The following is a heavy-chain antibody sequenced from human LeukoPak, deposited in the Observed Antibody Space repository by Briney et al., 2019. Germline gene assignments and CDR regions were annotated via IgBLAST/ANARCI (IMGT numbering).Heavy chain of an antibody. D-gene: IGHD5/OR15-5a*01. CDR2: ISGPST. CDR3: ASRRVAVPSTRAFDY. CDR1: GFTLSAYE. J-gene: IGHJ4*02. V-gene: IGHV3-48*03. Sequence: GGSLRLSCAASGFTLSAYEMNWVRQAPGKGLEWVSCISGPSTYYADSVKGRFTISTDSAKNSLYLQMNSLRAEDTALYYCASRRVAVPSTRAFDYWGQGTLVTVYS.